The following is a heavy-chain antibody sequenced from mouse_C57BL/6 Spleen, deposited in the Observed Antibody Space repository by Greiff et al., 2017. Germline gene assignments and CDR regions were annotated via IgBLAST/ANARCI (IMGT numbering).Heavy chain of an antibody. CDR3: ASRSYVNYFDY. J-gene: IGHJ2*01. CDR2: IYPRDGST. Sequence: VKLVESGPELVKPGASVKLSCKASGYTFTSYDINWVKQRPGQGLEWIGWIYPRDGSTKYNEKFKGKATLTVDTSSSTAYMELHSLTSEDSAVYFCASRSYVNYFDYWEQGTTLTVST. V-gene: IGHV1-85*01. D-gene: IGHD6-5*01. CDR1: GYTFTSYD.